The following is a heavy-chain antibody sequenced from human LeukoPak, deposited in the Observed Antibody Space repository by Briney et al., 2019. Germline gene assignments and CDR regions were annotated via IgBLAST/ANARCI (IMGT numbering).Heavy chain of an antibody. D-gene: IGHD3-22*01. CDR2: INWNSVSA. J-gene: IGHJ4*02. CDR1: GFTFDDYA. Sequence: GGSLRLSCVASGFTFDDYAMHWARQAPGKGLEWVAGINWNSVSAVYADSLKGRLTISRDNAKNSLFLQMNGLKTEDTAFYYCAKGARSSSGYTTDWGQGILVTVSS. V-gene: IGHV3-9*01. CDR3: AKGARSSSGYTTD.